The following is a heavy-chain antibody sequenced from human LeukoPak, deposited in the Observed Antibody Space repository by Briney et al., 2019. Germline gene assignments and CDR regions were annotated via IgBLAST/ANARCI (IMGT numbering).Heavy chain of an antibody. CDR1: GFTFSDYY. CDR2: IDSSRKAI. D-gene: IGHD5-18*01. Sequence: AGGSLRLSCAVSGFTFSDYYMSWIRQAPGKGLEWISYIDSSRKAIYYADSVTGRFTISRENAKNSLFLQMNSLRTEDTAVYYCARGLRQTIGYPLFDYWGQGALVTVSS. CDR3: ARGLRQTIGYPLFDY. V-gene: IGHV3-11*04. J-gene: IGHJ4*02.